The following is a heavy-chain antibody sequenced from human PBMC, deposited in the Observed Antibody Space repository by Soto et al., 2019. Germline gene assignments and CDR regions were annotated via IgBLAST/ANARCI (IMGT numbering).Heavy chain of an antibody. CDR3: ARGFAIGWYTYYFDL. V-gene: IGHV4-59*08. J-gene: IGHJ4*02. D-gene: IGHD6-19*01. CDR1: GGSMISYD. Sequence: SETLSLTCTVSGGSMISYDWSWIRQPPGRGLEWIGFIYYAGSTKYNPSLKSRVTMSVDTSKNHFSLKLNSVTAADTAVYYCARGFAIGWYTYYFDLWGQGPLVTVSS. CDR2: IYYAGST.